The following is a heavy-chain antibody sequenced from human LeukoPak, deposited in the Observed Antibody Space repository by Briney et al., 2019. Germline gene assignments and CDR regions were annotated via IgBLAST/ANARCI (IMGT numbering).Heavy chain of an antibody. CDR2: IKQDGSEK. CDR1: GFTFSSYA. D-gene: IGHD3-22*01. Sequence: GGSLRLSCAASGFTFSSYAMSWVRQAPGKGLEWVANIKQDGSEKYYVDSVKGRFTISRDNAKNSLYLQMNGLRAEDTAVYYCVRDWGYDSSGYWQKYFDTWGQGTLVTVSS. CDR3: VRDWGYDSSGYWQKYFDT. V-gene: IGHV3-7*01. J-gene: IGHJ4*02.